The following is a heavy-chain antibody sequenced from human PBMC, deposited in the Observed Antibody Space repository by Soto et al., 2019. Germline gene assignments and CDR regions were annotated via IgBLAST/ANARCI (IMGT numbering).Heavy chain of an antibody. Sequence: QVQLVQSGAEVKKLGASVKVSCKASGYTFTGHYMHWVRQAPGQGLEWMGWINPNSVGSNYAQKCHGRVTMTRHTSISTAYMGLSRLRSDDTAVYYCAREPMVRAAHGFDIWGQGTMVTVSS. CDR1: GYTFTGHY. V-gene: IGHV1-2*02. CDR2: INPNSVGS. J-gene: IGHJ3*02. D-gene: IGHD3-10*01. CDR3: AREPMVRAAHGFDI.